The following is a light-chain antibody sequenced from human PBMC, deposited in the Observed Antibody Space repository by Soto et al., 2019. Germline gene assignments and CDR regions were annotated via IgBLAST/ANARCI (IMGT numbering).Light chain of an antibody. V-gene: IGKV1-5*03. CDR3: QQYNSYSRT. CDR1: QSISSW. J-gene: IGKJ1*01. Sequence: DIQMTQSPSTLSASEGDRVTITCRASQSISSWLAWYQQKPGKAPKLLIYKASSLESGVPSRFSGSGSGTEFTLTISSPQPDYFVKYYCQQYNSYSRTFGQETKVEIK. CDR2: KAS.